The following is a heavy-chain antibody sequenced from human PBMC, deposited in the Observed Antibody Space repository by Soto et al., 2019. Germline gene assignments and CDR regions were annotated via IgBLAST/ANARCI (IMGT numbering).Heavy chain of an antibody. J-gene: IGHJ5*02. V-gene: IGHV3-23*01. CDR1: GFTFNNHA. CDR2: ISGGGVNK. Sequence: GGSLRLSCVASGFTFNNHAMSWVRQAPGKGLEWVSVISGGGVNKKYADSVKGRFTISRDNSKNTLYLQMNSLRAEDTAVYYCAKDRGNNWDYELLGWFDPWGQGTLVTVSS. D-gene: IGHD1-7*01. CDR3: AKDRGNNWDYELLGWFDP.